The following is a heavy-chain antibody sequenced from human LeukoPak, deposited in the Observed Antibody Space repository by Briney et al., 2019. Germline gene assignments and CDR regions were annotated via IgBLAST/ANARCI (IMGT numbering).Heavy chain of an antibody. CDR3: AREMEGDYGSGTFFDL. Sequence: GGSLRLSCAASEFVFSDYYMSWIRQAPGKGLEWVSYISDSGSTIYYADSVKGRFTISRDNVKNSLYLQMNGLRAEDSAVYYCAREMEGDYGSGTFFDLWGQGNMVTVSS. J-gene: IGHJ4*02. D-gene: IGHD3-10*01. V-gene: IGHV3-11*01. CDR2: ISDSGSTI. CDR1: EFVFSDYY.